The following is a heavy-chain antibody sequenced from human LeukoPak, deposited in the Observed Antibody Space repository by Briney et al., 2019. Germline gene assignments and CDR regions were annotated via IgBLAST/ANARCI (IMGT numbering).Heavy chain of an antibody. J-gene: IGHJ4*02. V-gene: IGHV3-7*01. CDR1: GFIFSNYW. CDR3: ARDLPLITIFGVLMGY. Sequence: QTGGSLRLSCAASGFIFSNYWMSWVRQAPGKGLEWVANIKPDGSEKYYVDSVKGRFTISRDNAKNSLYLQMNSLRPEDTAVYYCARDLPLITIFGVLMGYWGQGTLVTVSS. CDR2: IKPDGSEK. D-gene: IGHD3-3*01.